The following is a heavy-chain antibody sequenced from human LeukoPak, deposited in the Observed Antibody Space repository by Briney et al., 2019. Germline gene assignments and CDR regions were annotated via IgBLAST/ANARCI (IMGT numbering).Heavy chain of an antibody. CDR3: ASGSSSSPHDY. CDR1: GGTFSSYA. CDR2: IIPILGIA. Sequence: GSSVKVSCKASGGTFSSYAISWVRQAPGQGLEWMGRIIPILGIANYAQKFQGRVTITADKSTSTAYMELSSLRSEDTAVYYCASGSSSSPHDYWGQGTLVTVSS. J-gene: IGHJ4*02. D-gene: IGHD6-13*01. V-gene: IGHV1-69*04.